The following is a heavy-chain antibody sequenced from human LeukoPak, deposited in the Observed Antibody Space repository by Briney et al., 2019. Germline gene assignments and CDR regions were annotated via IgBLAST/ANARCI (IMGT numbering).Heavy chain of an antibody. Sequence: GGSLRLSCAASGFTFSSYAMSWVRQAPGKGLEWVSIIRDRGDTYYADSVRGRFTISRDNSKNTVFLQMNSLRAEDTAVYYCATETSAWSAFDLWGQGTMVTVSA. CDR1: GFTFSSYA. CDR2: IRDRGDT. V-gene: IGHV3-23*01. CDR3: ATETSAWSAFDL. J-gene: IGHJ3*01. D-gene: IGHD1-1*01.